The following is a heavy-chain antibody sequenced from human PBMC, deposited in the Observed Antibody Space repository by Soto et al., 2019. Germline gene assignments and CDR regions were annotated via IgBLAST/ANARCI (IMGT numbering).Heavy chain of an antibody. Sequence: TLSLTCTVSGASGSSGSYYWSWIRQPPGKGLEGIGYIYYSGSTNYNPSLKSRVTISVDTSKNQFSLKLSSVTAADTAVYYCARGILTGYYIFDPWGQGTLVTVSS. CDR2: IYYSGST. CDR1: GASGSSGSYY. CDR3: ARGILTGYYIFDP. D-gene: IGHD3-9*01. V-gene: IGHV4-61*01. J-gene: IGHJ5*02.